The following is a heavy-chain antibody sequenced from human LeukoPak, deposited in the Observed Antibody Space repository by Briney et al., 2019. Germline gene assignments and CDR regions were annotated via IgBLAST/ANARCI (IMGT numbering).Heavy chain of an antibody. V-gene: IGHV3-30-3*01. D-gene: IGHD4-17*01. J-gene: IGHJ4*02. CDR3: AKDGDLYGHADY. CDR2: ISYDGSNK. Sequence: GGSLRLSCAASGFTFSSYAMRWVRQAPGKGLEWVASISYDGSNKYYADSLKGRFTISRDNSKKTLYLQMNSLRAEDSAVYYCAKDGDLYGHADYWGQGTLVTVSS. CDR1: GFTFSSYA.